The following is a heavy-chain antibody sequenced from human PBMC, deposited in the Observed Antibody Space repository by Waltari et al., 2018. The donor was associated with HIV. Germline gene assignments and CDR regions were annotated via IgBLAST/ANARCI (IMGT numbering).Heavy chain of an antibody. CDR2: INSDGSST. Sequence: EVQLVESGGDLVQPGGSLRLSCAASGFTFSSYWMHWVRQAPGKGLVWVSRINSDGSSTNYADSVKGRFTISRDNAKNTVYLQMNSLRAEDTALYYCASLYNYVWGSPPPFDYWGQGTLVTVSS. J-gene: IGHJ4*02. D-gene: IGHD3-16*01. V-gene: IGHV3-74*01. CDR3: ASLYNYVWGSPPPFDY. CDR1: GFTFSSYW.